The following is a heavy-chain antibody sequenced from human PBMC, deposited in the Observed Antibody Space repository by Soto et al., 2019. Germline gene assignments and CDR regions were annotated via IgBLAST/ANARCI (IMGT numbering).Heavy chain of an antibody. V-gene: IGHV4-34*01. J-gene: IGHJ4*02. Sequence: SETLSLTCAVYGESFSGYYWSWIRQPPGKGLEWIGEINRSRSTNHNPSLKSRVTISVDTSKNQFSLKLNSVTAADTAVYYCARCLVGTASHYFMFWGPRTLVTVSS. CDR1: GESFSGYY. CDR2: INRSRST. D-gene: IGHD3-10*02. CDR3: ARCLVGTASHYFMF.